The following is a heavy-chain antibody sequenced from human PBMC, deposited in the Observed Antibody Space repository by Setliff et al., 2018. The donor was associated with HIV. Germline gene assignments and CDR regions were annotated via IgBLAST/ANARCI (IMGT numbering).Heavy chain of an antibody. J-gene: IGHJ5*02. D-gene: IGHD3-10*01. CDR3: ARERITMVRGVNWFDP. CDR1: GGSFSGYY. Sequence: SATLSLTCAVYGGSFSGYYWSWIRQPPGKGLEWIGEINHSGSTNYNPSLKSRVTISVDTSKNQFSLKLSSVTAADTAVYYCARERITMVRGVNWFDPWGQGTLVTVSS. V-gene: IGHV4-34*01. CDR2: INHSGST.